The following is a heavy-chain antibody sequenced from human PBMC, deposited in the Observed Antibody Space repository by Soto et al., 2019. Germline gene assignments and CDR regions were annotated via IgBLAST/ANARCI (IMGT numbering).Heavy chain of an antibody. CDR3: ARGAFGGGYDSDFDY. Sequence: SETLSLTCTVSGGSISSYYWSWIRQPPGKGLEWIGYIYYIGSTNYNPSLKSRVTISVDTSKNQFSLKLSSVTAADTAVYYCARGAFGGGYDSDFDYWGQGTLVTVSS. D-gene: IGHD5-12*01. V-gene: IGHV4-59*01. CDR1: GGSISSYY. CDR2: IYYIGST. J-gene: IGHJ4*02.